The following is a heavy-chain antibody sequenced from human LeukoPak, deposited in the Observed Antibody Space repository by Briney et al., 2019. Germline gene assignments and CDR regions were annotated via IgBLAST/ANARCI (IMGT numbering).Heavy chain of an antibody. V-gene: IGHV3-23*01. CDR2: ISGSGGST. D-gene: IGHD6-13*01. CDR1: GFTFSSYA. Sequence: GGSLRLSCAASGFTFSSYAMSWVRQAPGKGLEWVSAISGSGGSTYYADSVKGRFTISRDNSKNTLYLQMNSLRAEDTAVYYCAKDPGLGKSKPGIAAAGMLSIDYWGQGTLVTVSS. CDR3: AKDPGLGKSKPGIAAAGMLSIDY. J-gene: IGHJ4*02.